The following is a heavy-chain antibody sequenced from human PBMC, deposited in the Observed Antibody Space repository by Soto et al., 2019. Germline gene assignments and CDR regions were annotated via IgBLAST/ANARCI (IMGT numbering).Heavy chain of an antibody. V-gene: IGHV4-34*01. CDR2: INDSGNI. J-gene: IGHJ6*03. CDR1: GGSFSGYQ. D-gene: IGHD3-10*01. Sequence: QVQLQQWGAGLLKPSETLSLTCAVYGGSFSGYQWSWIRQTPGKGLEWIGEINDSGNINYKPSLKSRVTIFLDTPKQQISLKLISVTAADPAVYYCARGLILWFGELSRRGGYSSDMDVWGKGTTVIVSS. CDR3: ARGLILWFGELSRRGGYSSDMDV.